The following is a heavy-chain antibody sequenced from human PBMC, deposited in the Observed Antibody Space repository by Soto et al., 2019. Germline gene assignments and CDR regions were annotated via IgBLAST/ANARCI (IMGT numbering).Heavy chain of an antibody. CDR2: IYHSGST. J-gene: IGHJ5*02. D-gene: IGHD6-19*01. CDR3: ARGYSSGWTGYNWFDP. Sequence: PSETLSLTCAVSGGSISSSNWLRWVRQPPGKGLEWIGEIYHSGSTNYNPSLKSRVTISVDKSKNQFSLKLSSVTAADTAVYYCARGYSSGWTGYNWFDPWGQGTLVTVSS. CDR1: GGSISSSNW. V-gene: IGHV4-4*02.